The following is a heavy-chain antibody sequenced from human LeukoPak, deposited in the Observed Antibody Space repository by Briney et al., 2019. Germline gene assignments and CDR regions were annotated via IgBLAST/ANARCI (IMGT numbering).Heavy chain of an antibody. CDR2: IYYSGST. Sequence: PAETETLTCTVSGGSISSYYWSWIRQPPGKGLEWIGYIYYSGSTNYNPSLKSRVTLSVDTSKNQFSLKQSSVTAADTAVYYCARFSGSQSGYGRLVVDYWGQGSL. V-gene: IGHV4-59*01. CDR1: GGSISSYY. CDR3: ARFSGSQSGYGRLVVDY. D-gene: IGHD5-12*01. J-gene: IGHJ4*01.